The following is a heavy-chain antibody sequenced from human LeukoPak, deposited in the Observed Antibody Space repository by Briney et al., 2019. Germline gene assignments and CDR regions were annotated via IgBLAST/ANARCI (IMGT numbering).Heavy chain of an antibody. V-gene: IGHV4-59*08. D-gene: IGHD3-16*01. CDR3: ARQRRGSCYTFVV. Sequence: SETLCLSCFVSVASFNGFIWRCIRQTPEKRLEWIVYVSQRGATTCNPSLKTRVAITAATSKSQFYLKLTCVTAADTTRYYFARQRRGSCYTFVVWR. CDR2: VSQRGAT. CDR1: VASFNGFI. J-gene: IGHJ6*02.